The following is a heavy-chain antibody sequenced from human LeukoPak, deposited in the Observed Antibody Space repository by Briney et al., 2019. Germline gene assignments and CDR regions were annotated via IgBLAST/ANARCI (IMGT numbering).Heavy chain of an antibody. J-gene: IGHJ4*02. D-gene: IGHD3-16*02. V-gene: IGHV4-34*01. CDR2: INHSGST. CDR3: ARLGAYDYVWGSYRHPGRLDY. CDR1: GGSFSGYY. Sequence: SETLSLTCAVYGGSFSGYYWSWIRQPPGKGLEWIGEINHSGSTNYNPSLKSRVTISVETSKNQFSLKLSSVTAADTAVYYCARLGAYDYVWGSYRHPGRLDYWGQGTLVTVSS.